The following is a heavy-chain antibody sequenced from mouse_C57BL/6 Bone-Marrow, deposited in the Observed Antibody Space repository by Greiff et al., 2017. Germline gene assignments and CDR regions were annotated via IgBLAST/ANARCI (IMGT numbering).Heavy chain of an antibody. CDR3: AREPSSGYFAY. V-gene: IGHV3-6*01. Sequence: EVKVEESGPGLVKPSQSLSLTCSVTGYSITSGYYWNWIRQFPGNKLEWMGYISYDGSNNYNPSLKNRISITRDTSKNQFFLKLNSVTTEDTATYYCAREPSSGYFAYWGQGTLVTVSA. J-gene: IGHJ3*01. CDR1: GYSITSGYY. CDR2: ISYDGSN. D-gene: IGHD3-2*02.